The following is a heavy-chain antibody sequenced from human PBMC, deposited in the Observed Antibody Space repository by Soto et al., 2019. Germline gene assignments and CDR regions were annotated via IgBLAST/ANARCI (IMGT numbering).Heavy chain of an antibody. D-gene: IGHD3-10*01. CDR2: INPILSMS. Sequence: QVQLVQSGAEVKKPTSSVKVSCKASGDTFSFYTINWVRQAPGLGLEWVGRINPILSMSNYAQKFQGRVTMTADKSTSTAYMELRSLRSEDTAMYYCATSYGSGYRAFDYWGQGALVTVSS. CDR3: ATSYGSGYRAFDY. J-gene: IGHJ4*02. CDR1: GDTFSFYT. V-gene: IGHV1-69*02.